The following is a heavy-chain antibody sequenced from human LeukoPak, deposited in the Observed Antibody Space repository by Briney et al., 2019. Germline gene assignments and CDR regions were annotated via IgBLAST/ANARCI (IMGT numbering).Heavy chain of an antibody. Sequence: ASVMVSCKASGYTFTGYYMHWVRQAPGQGLEWMGWINPNSGGTNYAQKFQGRVTMTRDTSISTAYMELSRLRSDDTAVYYCARDRYCSGGSCIRPNWFDPWGQGTLVTVSS. V-gene: IGHV1-2*02. CDR2: INPNSGGT. J-gene: IGHJ5*02. D-gene: IGHD2-15*01. CDR3: ARDRYCSGGSCIRPNWFDP. CDR1: GYTFTGYY.